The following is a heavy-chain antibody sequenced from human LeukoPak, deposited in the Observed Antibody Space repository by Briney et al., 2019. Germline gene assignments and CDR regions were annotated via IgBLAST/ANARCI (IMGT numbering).Heavy chain of an antibody. CDR1: GFTFSSYA. V-gene: IGHV3-30*04. CDR3: ARDPDYYDSSGYGDY. Sequence: GGSLRLSCAASGFTFSSYAMHWVRQAPGKGLEWVAVISYDGSNKYYADSVKGRFTISRDNSKNTLYLQMSSLGAEDTAVYYCARDPDYYDSSGYGDYWGQGTLVTVSS. J-gene: IGHJ4*02. D-gene: IGHD3-22*01. CDR2: ISYDGSNK.